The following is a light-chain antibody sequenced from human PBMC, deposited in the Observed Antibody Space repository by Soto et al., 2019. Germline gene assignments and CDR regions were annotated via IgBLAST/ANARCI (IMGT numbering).Light chain of an antibody. Sequence: QSVLTQPRSVSGSPGQSVTISCTGTSSDVGSYNYVSWYQQHPGKAPKLMIYDVSKRPSGVPDRFSSSKSGNTASLTISGXXXXXXXXXXCCSYAGSYTFVFGGGTKLTVL. CDR3: CSYAGSYTFV. J-gene: IGLJ3*02. CDR1: SSDVGSYNY. CDR2: DVS. V-gene: IGLV2-11*01.